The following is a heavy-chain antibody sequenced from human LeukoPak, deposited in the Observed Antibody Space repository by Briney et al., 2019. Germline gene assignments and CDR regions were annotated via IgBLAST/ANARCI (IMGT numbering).Heavy chain of an antibody. Sequence: PGGSLRLSCAASGFTFRDYYMSWIRQAPGKGLEWVSYISSSGSTIYYADSVKGRFTISRDNAKNSLYLQMNSLRAEDTAVYYCAREFRNSGSALDYWGQGTLVTVSS. V-gene: IGHV3-11*01. CDR3: AREFRNSGSALDY. D-gene: IGHD1-26*01. CDR2: ISSSGSTI. CDR1: GFTFRDYY. J-gene: IGHJ4*02.